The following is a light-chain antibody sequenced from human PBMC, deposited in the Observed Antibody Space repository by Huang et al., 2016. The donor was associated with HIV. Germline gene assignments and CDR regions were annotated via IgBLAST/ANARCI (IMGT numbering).Light chain of an antibody. CDR2: LGS. V-gene: IGKV2-28*01. CDR1: QSLLHSNGYNY. J-gene: IGKJ1*01. Sequence: DIVMTQSPLSLPVTPGEPASISCRSSQSLLHSNGYNYLDWYLQKPGQSPQLLIYLGSNRASGVPDRFSGSGSGTDFTLRINRVEAEDVGVYYCMQALLTPWTFGQGTKVEIK. CDR3: MQALLTPWT.